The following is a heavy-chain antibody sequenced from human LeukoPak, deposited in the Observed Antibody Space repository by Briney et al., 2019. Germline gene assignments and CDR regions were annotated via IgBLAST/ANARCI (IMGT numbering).Heavy chain of an antibody. Sequence: ASVKVSCKASGYTFTDYYVDWVRQAPGQGLEWMGWINPNSGDTNYAQKFQGRVTMTRDTSISTAYMELSRLRFDDTAVYYCATDPGYLPFDYWGQGTLVTVSS. J-gene: IGHJ4*02. CDR1: GYTFTDYY. CDR2: INPNSGDT. CDR3: ATDPGYLPFDY. D-gene: IGHD5-18*01. V-gene: IGHV1-2*02.